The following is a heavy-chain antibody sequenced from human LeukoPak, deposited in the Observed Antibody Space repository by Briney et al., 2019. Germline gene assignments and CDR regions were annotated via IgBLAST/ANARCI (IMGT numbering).Heavy chain of an antibody. Sequence: GGSLRLSCAASGFTFSSYGMHWVRQAPGKGLEWVAFIRYDGSNKYYADSVKGRFTISRDNSKNTLYLQMNSLRAEDTAVYYCAKGPNHPRYLYFDYWGQGTLVTVSS. CDR1: GFTFSSYG. J-gene: IGHJ4*02. CDR3: AKGPNHPRYLYFDY. V-gene: IGHV3-30*02. D-gene: IGHD3-9*01. CDR2: IRYDGSNK.